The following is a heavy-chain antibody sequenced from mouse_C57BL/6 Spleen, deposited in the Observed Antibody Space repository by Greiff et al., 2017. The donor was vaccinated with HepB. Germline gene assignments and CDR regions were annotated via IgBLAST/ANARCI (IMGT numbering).Heavy chain of an antibody. CDR3: ARLGGNPYWYFDV. Sequence: QVQLQQSGAELARPGASVKLSCKASGYTFTSYGISWVKQRTGQGLEWIGEIYPRSGNTYYNEKFKGKATLTADKSSSTAYMELRSLTSEDSAVYFCARLGGNPYWYFDVWGTGTTVTVSS. D-gene: IGHD2-1*01. CDR2: IYPRSGNT. J-gene: IGHJ1*03. V-gene: IGHV1-81*01. CDR1: GYTFTSYG.